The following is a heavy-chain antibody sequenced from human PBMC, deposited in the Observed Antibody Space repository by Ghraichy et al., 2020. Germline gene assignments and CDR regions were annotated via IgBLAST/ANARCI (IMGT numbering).Heavy chain of an antibody. CDR2: INHSGST. J-gene: IGHJ6*02. CDR3: ASRVPPGLLAKAGYYYYYGMDV. D-gene: IGHD2-8*02. V-gene: IGHV4-34*01. Sequence: SETLSLTCAVYGGSFSGYYWSWIRQPPGKGLEWIGEINHSGSTNYNPSLKSRVTISVDTSKNQFSLKLSSVTAADTAVYYCASRVPPGLLAKAGYYYYYGMDVWGQGTTVTVSS. CDR1: GGSFSGYY.